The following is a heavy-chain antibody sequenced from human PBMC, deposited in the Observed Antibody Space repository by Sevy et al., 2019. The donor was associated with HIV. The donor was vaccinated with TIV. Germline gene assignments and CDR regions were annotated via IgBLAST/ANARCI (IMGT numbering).Heavy chain of an antibody. Sequence: GGSLRLSCTASKFTFSDYYMSWIRQAPGKGLEWVSYISSSSTYTNYADSVKGRFTISRANAKNSLYLQLNSLRAEDTAVYYCARVRYNFGQKYFDYWGQGTLVTVSS. CDR2: ISSSSTYT. D-gene: IGHD5-18*01. V-gene: IGHV3-11*06. J-gene: IGHJ4*02. CDR1: KFTFSDYY. CDR3: ARVRYNFGQKYFDY.